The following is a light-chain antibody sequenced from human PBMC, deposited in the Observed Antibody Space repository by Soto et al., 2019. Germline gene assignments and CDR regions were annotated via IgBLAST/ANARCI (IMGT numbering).Light chain of an antibody. V-gene: IGLV2-14*01. Sequence: QSALTQPVSVSGPAGQSITISCTGTSSDIGSDNYVSWYQQHPGKAPKLVIYEVSYRPSGVSNRCSASKSGNTASLTISGLQAEDEADYYCRSYTSSSTLYVFGTGTKVTVL. CDR2: EVS. CDR3: RSYTSSSTLYV. J-gene: IGLJ1*01. CDR1: SSDIGSDNY.